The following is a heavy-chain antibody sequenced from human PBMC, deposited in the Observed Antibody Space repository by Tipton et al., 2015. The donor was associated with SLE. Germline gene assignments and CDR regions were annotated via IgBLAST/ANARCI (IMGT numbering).Heavy chain of an antibody. J-gene: IGHJ2*01. CDR2: SYYSGST. V-gene: IGHV4-59*08. Sequence: TLSLTCTVSGGSISSYYWSWIRQPPGKGLEWIGYSYYSGSTNYNPSLKSRVTIAVDTSKNQFSLKLSSVTAADTAVYYCARHGIPRWYFDLWGRGTLVTVSS. CDR3: ARHGIPRWYFDL. CDR1: GGSISSYY.